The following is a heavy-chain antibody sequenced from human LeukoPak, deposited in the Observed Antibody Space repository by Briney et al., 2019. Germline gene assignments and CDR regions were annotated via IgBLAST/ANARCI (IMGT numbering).Heavy chain of an antibody. D-gene: IGHD4-11*01. Sequence: GFLRLSCAACGFTFSHYSIDWVRQAPGKGLERVASITSSSSHIYYADSVKGRFTISRGNAKNELYLQMNSLRAEDTAIYYCARVMMGATVTTFHYYCMDVWGVGTTVTVSS. J-gene: IGHJ6*03. V-gene: IGHV3-21*04. CDR3: ARVMMGATVTTFHYYCMDV. CDR2: ITSSSSHI. CDR1: GFTFSHYS.